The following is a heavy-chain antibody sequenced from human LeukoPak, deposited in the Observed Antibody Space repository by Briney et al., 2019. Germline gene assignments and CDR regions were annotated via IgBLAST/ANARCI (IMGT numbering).Heavy chain of an antibody. J-gene: IGHJ4*02. Sequence: ASVKVSCKASGYTFTSYDINWVRQATGQGLEWMGWMNPNSGNTGYAQKFQGGVTMTRNTSISTAYMELSSLRSEDTAVYYCARLASSSWYFRSHSDYWGQGTLVTVSS. D-gene: IGHD6-13*01. CDR1: GYTFTSYD. CDR3: ARLASSSWYFRSHSDY. V-gene: IGHV1-8*01. CDR2: MNPNSGNT.